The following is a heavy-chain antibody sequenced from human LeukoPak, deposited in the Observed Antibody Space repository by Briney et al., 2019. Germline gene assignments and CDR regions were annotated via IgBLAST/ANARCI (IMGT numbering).Heavy chain of an antibody. CDR2: INHSGST. D-gene: IGHD3-10*01. V-gene: IGHV4-34*01. J-gene: IGHJ4*02. CDR3: ARGLSPRINMVRGVRPPFRGVFDY. Sequence: PSETLSLTCAVYGGSFSGYYWSWIRQPPGKGLEWIGEINHSGSTDYNPSLKSRVTISVDTSKNQFSLKLSSVTAADTAVYYCARGLSPRINMVRGVRPPFRGVFDYWGQGTLVTVSS. CDR1: GGSFSGYY.